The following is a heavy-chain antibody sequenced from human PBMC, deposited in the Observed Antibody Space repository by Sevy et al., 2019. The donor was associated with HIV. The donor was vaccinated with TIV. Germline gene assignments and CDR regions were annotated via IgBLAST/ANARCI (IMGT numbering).Heavy chain of an antibody. V-gene: IGHV1-69*04. D-gene: IGHD2-2*01. Sequence: ASVKVSSKASGGTFSSYAINWVRQAPGQGLEWMGSIIPIPGIPNYAQKFQGRVTITADKSTSTAYMELSSLRSEDTAVYYCARDASSYCTSYSCYGGWFDPWGQGTLVTVSS. CDR1: GGTFSSYA. CDR2: IIPIPGIP. CDR3: ARDASSYCTSYSCYGGWFDP. J-gene: IGHJ5*02.